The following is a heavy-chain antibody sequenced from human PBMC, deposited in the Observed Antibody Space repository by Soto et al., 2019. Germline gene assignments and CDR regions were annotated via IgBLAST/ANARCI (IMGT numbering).Heavy chain of an antibody. V-gene: IGHV3-15*07. CDR2: IKNKTDGWTT. CDR3: ATNKGVPDPHTGRWSSIGFET. D-gene: IGHD2-8*01. CDR1: GFTFENVW. J-gene: IGHJ5*02. Sequence: SLRLSCAASGFTFENVWMNWVRQAPGKGLELVGRIKNKTDGWTTDYAAPVKGRFTISRDDSKNTVYLQMNSLKTEDTAVYYCATNKGVPDPHTGRWSSIGFETWGQGTQLTISS.